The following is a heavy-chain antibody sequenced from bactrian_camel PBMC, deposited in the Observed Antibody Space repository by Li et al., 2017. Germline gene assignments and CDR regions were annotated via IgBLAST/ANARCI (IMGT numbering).Heavy chain of an antibody. CDR3: ARGWGVVFSL. J-gene: IGHJ4*01. D-gene: IGHD2*01. Sequence: HVQLVESGGGSVQAGGSLTLFCTGSGFSFDDADMGWYLQGSGSYCKLVSALASYGTTYYLGSVKGRFTISRDNAKRTVYLQLNSLKTEDTAMYYCARGWGVVFSLRGQGTQVTVS. V-gene: IGHV3S60*01. CDR1: GFSFDDAD. CDR2: LASYGTT.